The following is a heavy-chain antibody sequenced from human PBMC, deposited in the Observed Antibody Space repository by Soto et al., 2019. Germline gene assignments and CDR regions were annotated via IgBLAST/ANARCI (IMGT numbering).Heavy chain of an antibody. V-gene: IGHV7-4-1*01. Sequence: ASVKVSCKASGYTFTSYAMNWVRQAPGQGLEWMGWINTNTGNPTYAQGFTGRFVFSLDTSVSTAYLQICSLRAEDTAVYYCAKGSSGSPKYYFDYWGHGTLVTVSS. CDR3: AKGSSGSPKYYFDY. D-gene: IGHD1-26*01. CDR1: GYTFTSYA. CDR2: INTNTGNP. J-gene: IGHJ4*01.